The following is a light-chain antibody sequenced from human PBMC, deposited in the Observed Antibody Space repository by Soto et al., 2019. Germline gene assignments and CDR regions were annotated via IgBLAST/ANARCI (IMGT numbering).Light chain of an antibody. CDR3: SSYTSSSTWV. CDR2: EVS. J-gene: IGLJ3*02. V-gene: IGLV2-14*01. CDR1: SSDVCGYNY. Sequence: QSALTQPASVSGSPGQSITISCTGTSSDVCGYNYVSWYQQHPGKAPKLMIYEVSNRPSGVSNRFSGSKSGITASLTISGLQAEDEADYYCSSYTSSSTWVFGGATKLTVL.